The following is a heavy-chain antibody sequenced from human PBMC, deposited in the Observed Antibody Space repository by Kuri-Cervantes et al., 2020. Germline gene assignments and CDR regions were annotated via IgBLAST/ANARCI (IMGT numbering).Heavy chain of an antibody. CDR1: GFTFSSYS. Sequence: ETLSLTCAASGFTFSSYSMNWVRQAPGKGLEWVSYISSSSSSTIYYADSVKGRFTISRDNAKNSLYLQMNSLRAEDTAVYYCARSITMVRGYGMDVWGQGTTVTVSS. D-gene: IGHD3-10*01. V-gene: IGHV3-48*04. CDR2: ISSSSSSTI. CDR3: ARSITMVRGYGMDV. J-gene: IGHJ6*02.